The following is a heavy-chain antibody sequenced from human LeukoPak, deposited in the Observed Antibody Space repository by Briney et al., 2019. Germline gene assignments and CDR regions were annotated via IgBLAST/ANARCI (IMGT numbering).Heavy chain of an antibody. Sequence: GGSLRLSCAASGFTFSSYAMSWVRQAPGKGLEWVSAISGSGGSTYYADSVKGRFTISRDNSKNTLYLQMNSLRAEDTAVYYCARGDSSGYYYEGDRKSDYWGQGTLVTVSS. CDR2: ISGSGGST. D-gene: IGHD3-22*01. CDR3: ARGDSSGYYYEGDRKSDY. CDR1: GFTFSSYA. J-gene: IGHJ4*02. V-gene: IGHV3-23*01.